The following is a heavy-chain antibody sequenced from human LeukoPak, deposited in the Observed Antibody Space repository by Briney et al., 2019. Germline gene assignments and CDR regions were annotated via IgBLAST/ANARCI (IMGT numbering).Heavy chain of an antibody. CDR3: AREGDWAGTAY. CDR1: GDSVSSNSAC. J-gene: IGHJ4*02. D-gene: IGHD3/OR15-3a*01. Sequence: SQTLSLTCAISGDSVSSNSACWTWIRQSPSSGLEWLGRTCYRSGWGSDYAPSLKSRISISADTSKNQFPLQLSSVTPEDTAVYYCAREGDWAGTAYWGQGTLVAVSA. CDR2: TCYRSGWGS. V-gene: IGHV6-1*01.